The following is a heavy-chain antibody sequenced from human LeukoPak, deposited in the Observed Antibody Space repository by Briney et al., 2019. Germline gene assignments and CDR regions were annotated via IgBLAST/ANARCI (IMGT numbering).Heavy chain of an antibody. J-gene: IGHJ4*02. V-gene: IGHV4-39*07. CDR3: ARVLRYVAGFDY. CDR1: GGSISSSSYY. D-gene: IGHD6-19*01. CDR2: IYYSGST. Sequence: PSETLSLTCTVSGGSISSSSYYWGWIRQPPGKGLGWIGSIYYSGSTYYNPSLKSRVTISVDTSKNQFSLKLSSVTAADTAVYYCARVLRYVAGFDYWGQGTVVTVSS.